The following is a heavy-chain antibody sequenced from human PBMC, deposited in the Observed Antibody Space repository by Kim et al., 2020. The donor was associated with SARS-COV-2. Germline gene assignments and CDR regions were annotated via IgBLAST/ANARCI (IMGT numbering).Heavy chain of an antibody. CDR3: TRSRRDGYNRPPQNFDY. V-gene: IGHV3-49*03. Sequence: GGSLRLSCTASGFTFGDYAMSWFRQAPGKGLEWVGFIRSKAYGGTTEYAASVKGRFTISRDDSKSIAYLQMNSLKTEDTAVYYCTRSRRDGYNRPPQNFDYWGQGTLVTVSS. J-gene: IGHJ4*02. CDR2: IRSKAYGGTT. CDR1: GFTFGDYA. D-gene: IGHD5-12*01.